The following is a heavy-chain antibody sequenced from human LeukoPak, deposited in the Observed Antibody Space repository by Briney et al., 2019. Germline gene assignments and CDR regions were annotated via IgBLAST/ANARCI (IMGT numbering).Heavy chain of an antibody. CDR2: IYYSGST. V-gene: IGHV4-39*01. D-gene: IGHD2-2*01. Sequence: PSETLSLTCTVSGGSISSSSYYWGWIRQSPGTGLEWIGSIYYSGSTYYNPSLKSRVTISVDTSKNQFSLKLISVTAADTAVYYCARARTSTWEVYFDFWGQGTLVTVSS. CDR1: GGSISSSSYY. CDR3: ARARTSTWEVYFDF. J-gene: IGHJ4*02.